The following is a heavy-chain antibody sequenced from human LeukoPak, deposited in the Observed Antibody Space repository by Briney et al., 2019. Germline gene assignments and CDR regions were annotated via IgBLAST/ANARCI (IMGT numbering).Heavy chain of an antibody. V-gene: IGHV3-23*01. CDR2: ISGSGDST. D-gene: IGHD4-17*01. CDR1: GFTFTNYA. CDR3: ARSPHGDYGPFDY. J-gene: IGHJ4*02. Sequence: SGGSLRLSCAASGFTFTNYAMSWVRQAPGKGLDWVSAISGSGDSTYYADSVKGRFTISGDDSKNTLYLQMDSLRAEDTAVYYCARSPHGDYGPFDYWGQGTLVTVSS.